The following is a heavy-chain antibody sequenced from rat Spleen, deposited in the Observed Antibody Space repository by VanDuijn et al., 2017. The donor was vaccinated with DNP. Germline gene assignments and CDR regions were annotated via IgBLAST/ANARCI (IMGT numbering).Heavy chain of an antibody. CDR3: ASGGYGPSGGFAY. V-gene: IGHV3-3*01. J-gene: IGHJ3*01. D-gene: IGHD4-1*01. CDR2: INIAGST. Sequence: EVQLQESGPGLVKPSQSLSLTCSVTGFSITSNYRWNWIRKFPGNKLEWMGYINIAGSTNYNPSLRSRISITRDTSKNQFFLQVNSVTTEDTATYYWASGGYGPSGGFAYWGQGTLVTVSS. CDR1: GFSITSNYR.